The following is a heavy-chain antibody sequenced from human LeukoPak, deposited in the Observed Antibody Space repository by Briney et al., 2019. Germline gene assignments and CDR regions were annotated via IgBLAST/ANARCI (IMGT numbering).Heavy chain of an antibody. J-gene: IGHJ4*02. CDR3: ARAADITIFGVGVLDY. D-gene: IGHD3-3*01. CDR1: GYTFTSYA. V-gene: IGHV1-3*03. CDR2: INTGNDNT. Sequence: GASVKVSCKASGYTFTSYAIHWVRQAPGQRLEWMGWINTGNDNTKYSQEFQGRVTITRDTSASTAYMELSSLRSEDMAVYYCARAADITIFGVGVLDYWGQGTLVTVSS.